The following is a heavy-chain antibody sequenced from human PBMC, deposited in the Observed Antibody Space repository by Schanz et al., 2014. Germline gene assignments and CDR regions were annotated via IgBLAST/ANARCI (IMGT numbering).Heavy chain of an antibody. V-gene: IGHV3-74*02. J-gene: IGHJ4*02. CDR2: INSVGSNT. CDR1: GFTFSSHW. D-gene: IGHD3-10*02. CDR3: AKNQYDDVDLSSFYFDF. Sequence: VQLVESGGGLVQPGGSLRLSCAASGFTFSSHWMHWVRQDPGKGLVWVARINSVGSNTDYADSVTGRFTISRDNSKNTLYLQMNSLRPEDTAIYYCAKNQYDDVDLSSFYFDFWGQGTLVTVSS.